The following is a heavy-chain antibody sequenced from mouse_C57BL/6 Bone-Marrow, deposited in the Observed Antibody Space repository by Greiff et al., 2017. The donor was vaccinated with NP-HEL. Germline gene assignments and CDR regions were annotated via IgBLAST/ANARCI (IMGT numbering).Heavy chain of an antibody. D-gene: IGHD1-1*01. V-gene: IGHV1-58*01. CDR3: ARGLIYYYGSSPLYW. CDR1: GYTFTSYG. Sequence: EVKLQQSGAELVRPGSSVKMSCKTSGYTFTSYGINWVKQRPGQGLEWIGYIYIGNGYTEYNEKFKGKATLTSDTSSSTAYMQLSSLTSEDSAIYFCARGLIYYYGSSPLYWWGQGTTLTVSS. CDR2: IYIGNGYT. J-gene: IGHJ2*01.